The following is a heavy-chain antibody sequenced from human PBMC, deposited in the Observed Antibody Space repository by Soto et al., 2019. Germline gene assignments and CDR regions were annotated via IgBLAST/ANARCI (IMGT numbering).Heavy chain of an antibody. CDR3: ARGAMGNYYNDY. Sequence: EAQLVESGGGLVQSGESLRLSCAASGFTFSSYWMHWVRQAPGKGLVWVSRIKGDGISTNYADSVKGRFTISRDNAKDTVFLQMNGLSADDTAVYYCARGAMGNYYNDYWGQGTLVTVSS. D-gene: IGHD3-10*01. CDR2: IKGDGIST. V-gene: IGHV3-74*01. CDR1: GFTFSSYW. J-gene: IGHJ4*02.